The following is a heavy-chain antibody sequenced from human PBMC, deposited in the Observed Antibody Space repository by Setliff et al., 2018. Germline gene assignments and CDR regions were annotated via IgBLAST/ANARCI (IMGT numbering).Heavy chain of an antibody. Sequence: ASVKVSCKASGYTFDIYPMHWVRQAPGQRPEWMGWINTGSGVARYSHNFQGRVTFTRDTSATTAYMDLSSLMSEDTAVYYCATTLEGCGDDCWTIKHWGQGTLVT. J-gene: IGHJ1*01. D-gene: IGHD2-21*02. CDR2: INTGSGVA. V-gene: IGHV1-3*04. CDR1: GYTFDIYP. CDR3: ATTLEGCGDDCWTIKH.